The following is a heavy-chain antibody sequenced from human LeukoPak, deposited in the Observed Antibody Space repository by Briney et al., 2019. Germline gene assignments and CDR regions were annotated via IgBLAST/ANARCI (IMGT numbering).Heavy chain of an antibody. CDR3: ARGAHYYGSGSPYFDY. CDR1: GGSFSGYY. V-gene: IGHV4-34*01. Sequence: SETLSLTCAVYGGSFSGYYWSWIRQPPGKGLEWIGEINHSGSTNYNPSLKSRVTISVDTSKNQFSLKLSSVTAADTAVYYCARGAHYYGSGSPYFDYWGQGTLVTVSS. CDR2: INHSGST. D-gene: IGHD3-10*01. J-gene: IGHJ4*02.